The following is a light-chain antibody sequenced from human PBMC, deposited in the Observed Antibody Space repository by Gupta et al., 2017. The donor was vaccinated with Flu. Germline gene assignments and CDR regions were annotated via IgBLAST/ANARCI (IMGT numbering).Light chain of an antibody. CDR1: QSIRSY. CDR2: AVS. J-gene: IGKJ1*01. CDR3: QHTSSAPRT. Sequence: IQMTQSPSSLSASVGDRVTITYRASQSIRSYLNWYQQRPGKAPKLLIYAVSALHGGVPSRFSGSGSGTDFTLTIASLQPEDFATYYCQHTSSAPRTFGQGTKVEI. V-gene: IGKV1-39*01.